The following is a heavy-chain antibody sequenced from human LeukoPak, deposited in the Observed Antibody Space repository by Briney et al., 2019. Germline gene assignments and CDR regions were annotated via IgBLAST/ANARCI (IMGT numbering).Heavy chain of an antibody. D-gene: IGHD3-10*01. CDR2: ISGSGGSST. CDR1: GFTFSLYA. Sequence: PGGSLRLSCAASGFTFSLYAMTWVRQAPGKGLEWVSGISGSGGSSTHYADSVKGRFTISRDDSKNTLYLQMNSLRAEDTAVYYCARLWFGELAFDYWGQGTLVTVSS. V-gene: IGHV3-23*01. CDR3: ARLWFGELAFDY. J-gene: IGHJ4*02.